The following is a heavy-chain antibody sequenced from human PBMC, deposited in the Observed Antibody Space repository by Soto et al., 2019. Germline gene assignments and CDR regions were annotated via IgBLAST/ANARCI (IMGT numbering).Heavy chain of an antibody. CDR2: INAGNGNT. D-gene: IGHD3-10*01. Sequence: HLVQSGAEVKMPGDSVQVSCKASGFVSTNHNFHWVRQAPGQSLEWMGRINAGNGNTQYAQNFQGRATFTSDPSATTAFMELTNLRLEDRAMYYCASDYGRNWRRWGQGTLVSVSS. V-gene: IGHV1-3*01. CDR1: GFVSTNHN. J-gene: IGHJ4*02. CDR3: ASDYGRNWRR.